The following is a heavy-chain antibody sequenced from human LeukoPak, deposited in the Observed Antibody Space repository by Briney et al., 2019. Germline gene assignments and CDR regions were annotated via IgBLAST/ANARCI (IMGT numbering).Heavy chain of an antibody. Sequence: SETLSLTCTVSGGSISSYYWSWIRQPPGKGLEWIGYIYYSGSTNYNPSLKSRVAISVDTSKNQFSLKLSSVTAADTAVYYCARAPLDYYDSSGAFDIWGQGTMVTVSS. CDR3: ARAPLDYYDSSGAFDI. CDR1: GGSISSYY. V-gene: IGHV4-59*01. J-gene: IGHJ3*02. D-gene: IGHD3-22*01. CDR2: IYYSGST.